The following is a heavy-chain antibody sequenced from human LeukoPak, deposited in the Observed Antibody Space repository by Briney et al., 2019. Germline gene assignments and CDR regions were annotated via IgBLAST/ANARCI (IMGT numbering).Heavy chain of an antibody. V-gene: IGHV3-30*18. J-gene: IGHJ6*02. CDR3: AKDADYDFWSGYYTNHYYYYYGMDV. CDR1: GFTFSSYG. D-gene: IGHD3-3*01. CDR2: ISYDGSNK. Sequence: GGSLRLSCAASGFTFSSYGMHWVRQAPGKGLEWVAVISYDGSNKYYADSVKGRFTISRDNSKNTLYLQMNSLRAEDTAVYYCAKDADYDFWSGYYTNHYYYYYGMDVWGQGPTVTVSS.